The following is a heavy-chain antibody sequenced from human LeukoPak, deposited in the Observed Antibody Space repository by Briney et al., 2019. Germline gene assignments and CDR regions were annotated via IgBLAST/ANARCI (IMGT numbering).Heavy chain of an antibody. Sequence: GGSLRLSCAASGFTFSSYDIHWVRQATGKGLEWVSAIGTAGDTYYPGSVKGRFTISRENAKNSLYLQMNSLRAGDTAVYYYAREHSSWRYYYYGMDVWGQGTAVTVSS. J-gene: IGHJ6*02. CDR3: AREHSSWRYYYYGMDV. CDR1: GFTFSSYD. D-gene: IGHD6-13*01. CDR2: IGTAGDT. V-gene: IGHV3-13*04.